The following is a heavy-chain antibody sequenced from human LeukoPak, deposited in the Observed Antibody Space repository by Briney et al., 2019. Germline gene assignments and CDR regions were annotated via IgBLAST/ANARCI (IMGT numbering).Heavy chain of an antibody. Sequence: GGSLRLSCAASGFTFSSYSMNWVRQAPGKGLEWVSSISSSSSYIYYVDSVKGRFTISRDNAKNSLYLQMNSLRAEDTAVYYCARDLTLGYCSSTSCLSPYYYYGMDVWGQGTTVTVSS. V-gene: IGHV3-21*01. J-gene: IGHJ6*02. D-gene: IGHD2-2*01. CDR2: ISSSSSYI. CDR3: ARDLTLGYCSSTSCLSPYYYYGMDV. CDR1: GFTFSSYS.